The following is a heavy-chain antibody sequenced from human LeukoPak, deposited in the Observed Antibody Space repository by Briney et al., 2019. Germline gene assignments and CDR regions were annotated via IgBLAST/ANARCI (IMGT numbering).Heavy chain of an antibody. CDR1: GFTFNSYA. D-gene: IGHD4-11*01. J-gene: IGHJ4*02. CDR3: AKTTAGNTSGRNPGWPVDY. V-gene: IGHV3-23*01. CDR2: VSGSGGIT. Sequence: GGSLRLSCAASGFTFNSYAMTWLRQAPGKGLEWVSHVSGSGGITYYADSVKGRFTILRDNSKNTLYLQMNSLTAEDTAVYYCAKTTAGNTSGRNPGWPVDYWGQGTLVTVSS.